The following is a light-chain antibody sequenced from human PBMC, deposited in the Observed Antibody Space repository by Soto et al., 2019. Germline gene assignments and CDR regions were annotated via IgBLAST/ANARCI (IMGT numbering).Light chain of an antibody. Sequence: QSVLTQPASVSGSPGQSITISCTGTGSDVGGYNYVSWYQQYPGKAPKLMIYDVSNRPSGVSNRFSGSKSGNTAALIIFGLQAEDEADYYCCSYTSISTYVSGTGTKVTVL. CDR2: DVS. V-gene: IGLV2-14*01. CDR3: CSYTSISTYV. CDR1: GSDVGGYNY. J-gene: IGLJ1*01.